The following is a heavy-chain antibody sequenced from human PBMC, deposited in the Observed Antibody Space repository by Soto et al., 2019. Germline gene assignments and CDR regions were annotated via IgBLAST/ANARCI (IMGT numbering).Heavy chain of an antibody. CDR3: ATGGYFYYDSRGYWFDP. CDR2: MNPNSGNT. CDR1: GYTFTSYD. Sequence: ASVKVSCKASGYTFTSYDINWVRQATGQGLEWMGWMNPNSGNTGYAQKFQGRVTMTRNTSISTAYMELSSLRSEDTAVYYCATGGYFYYDSRGYWFDPWGQGTLVTV. D-gene: IGHD3-22*01. J-gene: IGHJ5*02. V-gene: IGHV1-8*01.